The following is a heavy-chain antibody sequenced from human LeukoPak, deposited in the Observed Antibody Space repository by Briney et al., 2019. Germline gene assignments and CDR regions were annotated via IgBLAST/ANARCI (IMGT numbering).Heavy chain of an antibody. CDR3: AKAVAVAGAPFDY. D-gene: IGHD6-19*01. V-gene: IGHV3-9*01. CDR2: ISRNSGSI. Sequence: GRSLRPSCAPSGFTVAVYAIHWVRQAPGEGLEWVSGISRNSGSIGYADSVKGRFTISRDNAKNSLYLQMNSLRAEDTALYYCAKAVAVAGAPFDYWGKGTLVTVSS. CDR1: GFTVAVYA. J-gene: IGHJ4*02.